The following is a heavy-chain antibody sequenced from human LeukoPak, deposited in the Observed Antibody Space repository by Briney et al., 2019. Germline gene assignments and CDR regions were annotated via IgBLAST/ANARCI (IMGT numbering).Heavy chain of an antibody. CDR3: ARDMVRGVPYYYYYMDV. Sequence: GGSLRLSCAASGFTFSSFAMSWVRQAPGKGLEYVSAISSNGGSTYYANSVKGRFTISRDNSKNTLYLQMGSLRAEDMAVYYCARDMVRGVPYYYYYMDVWGKGTTVTVSS. CDR1: GFTFSSFA. J-gene: IGHJ6*03. D-gene: IGHD3-10*01. V-gene: IGHV3-64*01. CDR2: ISSNGGST.